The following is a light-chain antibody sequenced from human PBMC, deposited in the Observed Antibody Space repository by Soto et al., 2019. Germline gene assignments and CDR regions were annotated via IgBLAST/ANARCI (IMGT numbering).Light chain of an antibody. V-gene: IGKV3-20*01. CDR1: QSVSSSY. CDR2: GAS. Sequence: EIVLTQSPGTLSLSPGERATLSCRASQSVSSSYLAWYQQKPGQAPRLLIYGASSRATGIPDRFSGSGSGTDFTLTISRLEPEDVGVYYCQQYGSSPLYTFGQGTKLEIK. CDR3: QQYGSSPLYT. J-gene: IGKJ2*01.